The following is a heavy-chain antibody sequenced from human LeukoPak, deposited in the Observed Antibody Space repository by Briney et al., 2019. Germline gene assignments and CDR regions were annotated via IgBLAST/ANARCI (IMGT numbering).Heavy chain of an antibody. CDR1: GFTFGDYA. J-gene: IGHJ3*02. V-gene: IGHV3-49*04. CDR2: IRSKLYGGAT. D-gene: IGHD3-3*01. Sequence: PGRSLRLSCTASGFTFGDYAMSWVRQAPGKGLEWVGFIRSKLYGGATEYAASVKGRFTISRDDSKSIAYLQMNSLKTEDTAVYYCTRFTIFGVGDVFDIWGQGTMVTVSS. CDR3: TRFTIFGVGDVFDI.